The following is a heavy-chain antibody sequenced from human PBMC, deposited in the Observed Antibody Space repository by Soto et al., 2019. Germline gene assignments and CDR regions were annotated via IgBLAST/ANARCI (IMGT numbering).Heavy chain of an antibody. CDR2: IDPSDSQT. J-gene: IGHJ4*02. D-gene: IGHD3-22*01. CDR3: ARQIYDSDTGPNFQYYFDS. CDR1: GYSFAGYW. V-gene: IGHV5-10-1*01. Sequence: GESLKISCKGSGYSFAGYWITWVRQKPGKGLEWMGRIDPSDSQTYYSPSFRGHVTISVTKSITTVFLQWSSLRASDTAMYYCARQIYDSDTGPNFQYYFDSWGQGTPVTVPS.